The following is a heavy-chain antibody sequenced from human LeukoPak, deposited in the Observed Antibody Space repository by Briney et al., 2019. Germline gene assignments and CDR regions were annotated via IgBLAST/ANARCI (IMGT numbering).Heavy chain of an antibody. CDR3: ARDYYDSSFGY. CDR2: INSDGSST. V-gene: IGHV3-74*01. J-gene: IGHJ4*02. CDR1: GFTFSSYW. Sequence: GGSLRLSCGASGFTFSSYWMHWVRHAPGKGLVWVSRINSDGSSTSYADSVKGRFTISRDNAKNTLDLQMNSLRAEDTAVYYCARDYYDSSFGYWGQGTLVTVSS. D-gene: IGHD3-10*01.